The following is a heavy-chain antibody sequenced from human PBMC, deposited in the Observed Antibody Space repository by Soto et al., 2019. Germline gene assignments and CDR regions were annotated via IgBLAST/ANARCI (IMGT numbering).Heavy chain of an antibody. CDR2: IWYDGSNK. Sequence: GGSLRLSCAASGFTFSSYGMHWVRQAPGKGLEWVAVIWYDGSNKYYADSVKGRFTISRDNSKNTLYLQMNSLRAEDTAVYYCARTWVSTLTYYDILTGSRPKDDYYYYGMDVWGQGTTVTVS. V-gene: IGHV3-33*01. D-gene: IGHD3-9*01. CDR3: ARTWVSTLTYYDILTGSRPKDDYYYYGMDV. CDR1: GFTFSSYG. J-gene: IGHJ6*02.